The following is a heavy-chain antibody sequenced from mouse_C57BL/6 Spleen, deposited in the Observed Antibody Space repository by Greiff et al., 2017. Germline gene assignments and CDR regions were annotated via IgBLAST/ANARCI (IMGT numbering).Heavy chain of an antibody. Sequence: EVKLLESGGGLVQPGGSLKLSCAASGFTFSDYYMYWVRQTPEKRLEWVAYISNGGGSTYYPDTVKGRITISRDNAKNTLYLQMSRLKSEDTAMYYCARHEGGSGYVRYFDVWGTGTTVTVSS. CDR3: ARHEGGSGYVRYFDV. J-gene: IGHJ1*03. CDR2: ISNGGGST. CDR1: GFTFSDYY. D-gene: IGHD1-1*01. V-gene: IGHV5-12*01.